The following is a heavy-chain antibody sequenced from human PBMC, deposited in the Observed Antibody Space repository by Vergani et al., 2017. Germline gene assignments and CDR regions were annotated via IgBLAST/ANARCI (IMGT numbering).Heavy chain of an antibody. D-gene: IGHD6-19*01. CDR3: AGQSTVGWLVKLGWIDP. J-gene: IGHJ5*02. CDR2: IYYSGST. CDR1: GSSIRSSNYY. Sequence: QLQLQESGPGLVKPSATLSLTCSVSGSSIRSSNYYWGWIRQPPGKGLEWIASIYYSGSTYYNPSLKSRVTISVDTSKNQFSLKLSSVTAADTAVYFCAGQSTVGWLVKLGWIDPWGQGILVTVSS. V-gene: IGHV4-39*01.